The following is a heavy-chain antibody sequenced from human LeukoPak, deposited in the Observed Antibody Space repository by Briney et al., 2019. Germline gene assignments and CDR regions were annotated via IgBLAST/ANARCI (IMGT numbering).Heavy chain of an antibody. D-gene: IGHD3-10*01. Sequence: ASVKVSCKASGYTFTGYYMHWVRQAPGQGLEWMGWINPNSGGTNYAQKFQGRVTMTRDTSISTAYMELSRLRSDDTAVYYCARGQLWFGEFIGRSITMDVWGQGTTVTVSS. CDR2: INPNSGGT. J-gene: IGHJ6*02. CDR3: ARGQLWFGEFIGRSITMDV. V-gene: IGHV1-2*02. CDR1: GYTFTGYY.